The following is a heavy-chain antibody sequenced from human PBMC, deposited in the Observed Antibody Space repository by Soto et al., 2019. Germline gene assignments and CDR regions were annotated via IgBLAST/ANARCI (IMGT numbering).Heavy chain of an antibody. D-gene: IGHD3-10*01. Sequence: SETLSLTCTVSGGSISSSSYYWGWIRQPPGKGLEWIGSIYYSGSTCYNPSLKSRVTISVDTSKNQFSLKLSSVTAADTAVYYCARRSKWFGELLSNWFDPWGQGTLVTVSS. CDR1: GGSISSSSYY. J-gene: IGHJ5*02. CDR2: IYYSGST. V-gene: IGHV4-39*01. CDR3: ARRSKWFGELLSNWFDP.